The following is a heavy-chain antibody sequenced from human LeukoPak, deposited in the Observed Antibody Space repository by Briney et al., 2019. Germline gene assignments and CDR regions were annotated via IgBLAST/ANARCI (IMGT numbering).Heavy chain of an antibody. J-gene: IGHJ5*02. D-gene: IGHD6-13*01. CDR3: ASLGAAADNNWFDP. CDR1: GGSFSGYY. CDR2: INHSGST. V-gene: IGHV4-34*01. Sequence: SETLSLTCAVYGGSFSGYYWSWIRQPPGKGLEWIGEINHSGSTNYNPSLKSRVTISVDTSKNQFSLKLSSVTAADTAVYYCASLGAAADNNWFDPWGQGTLVTVS.